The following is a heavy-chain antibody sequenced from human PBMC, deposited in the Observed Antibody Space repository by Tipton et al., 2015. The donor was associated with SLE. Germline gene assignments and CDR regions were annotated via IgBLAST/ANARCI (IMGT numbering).Heavy chain of an antibody. J-gene: IGHJ4*02. CDR2: ISSSGNTI. V-gene: IGHV3-48*03. D-gene: IGHD6-13*01. CDR1: GFTFSSYE. CDR3: AREGVSSPDY. Sequence: SLRLSCAASGFTFSSYEMNWVRQAPGKGLERVSYISSSGNTIYYADSVKGRFTISRDNTKNSLYLQMNSLRAEDTAVYYCAREGVSSPDYWGQGTLVTVSS.